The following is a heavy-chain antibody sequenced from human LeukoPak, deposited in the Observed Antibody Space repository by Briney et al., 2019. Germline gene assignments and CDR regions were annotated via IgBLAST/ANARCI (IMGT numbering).Heavy chain of an antibody. CDR1: GGTFSSYA. V-gene: IGHV1-69*13. D-gene: IGHD2-2*01. Sequence: SVKVSCKASGGTFSSYAISWVRQAPGQGLEWMGGIIPIFGTANYAQKFQGRVTITADESTSTAYMELGSLRSEDTAVYYCARGDSSTSEGYYYGMDVWGQGTTVTVSS. CDR3: ARGDSSTSEGYYYGMDV. CDR2: IIPIFGTA. J-gene: IGHJ6*02.